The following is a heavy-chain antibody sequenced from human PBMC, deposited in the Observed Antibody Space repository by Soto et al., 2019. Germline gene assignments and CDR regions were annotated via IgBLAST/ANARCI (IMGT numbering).Heavy chain of an antibody. J-gene: IGHJ4*02. CDR1: GGSISSSSYY. CDR3: ARPSYGSGSYVDY. V-gene: IGHV4-39*01. D-gene: IGHD3-10*01. Sequence: SETLSLTCTVSGGSISSSSYYWGWIRQPPGKGLEWIGSIYYSGSTYYKQSLKSRVTISVDTSKNQFSLKLSSVTAADTAVYYCARPSYGSGSYVDYWGQGTLVTVSS. CDR2: IYYSGST.